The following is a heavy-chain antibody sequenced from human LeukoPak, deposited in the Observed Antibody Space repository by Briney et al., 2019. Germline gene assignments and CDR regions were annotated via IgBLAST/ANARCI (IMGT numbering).Heavy chain of an antibody. V-gene: IGHV4-59*08. CDR2: IYYSGST. CDR3: ARLRIPGDGLNHFDY. CDR1: GGSISSYY. Sequence: SETLSLTCTVSGGSISSYYWSWIRQPPGKGLEWIGYIYYSGSTNYNPSLKSRVTISVDTSKNQFSLKLSSVTAADTAVYYCARLRIPGDGLNHFDYWGREPWSPSPQ. J-gene: IGHJ4*02. D-gene: IGHD2-21*02.